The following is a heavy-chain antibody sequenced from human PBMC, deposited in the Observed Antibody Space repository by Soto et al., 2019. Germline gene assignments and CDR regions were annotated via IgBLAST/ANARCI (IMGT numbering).Heavy chain of an antibody. D-gene: IGHD1-26*01. CDR2: IYYSGST. V-gene: IGHV4-61*01. J-gene: IGHJ4*02. Sequence: QVQLQESGPGLVKPSETLSLTCTVSGGSVSSGSYYWSWIRQPPGKGLEWIGYIYYSGSTNYNPSRTSRVTISVDTSKNQFSLKLSSVTAADTAVYSCARATYYYDYWGQGTLVTVSS. CDR3: ARATYYYDY. CDR1: GGSVSSGSYY.